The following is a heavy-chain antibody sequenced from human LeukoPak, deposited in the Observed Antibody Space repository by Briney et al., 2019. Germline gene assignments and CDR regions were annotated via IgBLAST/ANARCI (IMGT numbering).Heavy chain of an antibody. CDR1: GGTISSSSYY. CDR3: ARHVRFLEWLSSYYFDY. CDR2: IYYSGTT. V-gene: IGHV4-39*01. D-gene: IGHD3-3*01. J-gene: IGHJ4*02. Sequence: PSETLSLTCTVSGGTISSSSYYWGWIRQPPGKGLEWIGGIYYSGTTYYNPSLKSRVTISVDTSKSQFSLRLTSVTAADTAVYYCARHVRFLEWLSSYYFDYWGQGTLVTVSS.